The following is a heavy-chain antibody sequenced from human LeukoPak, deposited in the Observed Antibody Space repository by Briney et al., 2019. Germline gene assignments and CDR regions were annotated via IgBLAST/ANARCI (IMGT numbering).Heavy chain of an antibody. Sequence: GGSLRLSCTASGFTFGDYAMSWFRQAPGKGLEWVGFIRSKAYGGTTEYAASVKGRFTISRDDSKSIAYLQMNSLKTEDTAVYYCTRARVLLWFGDPLFSYWGQGTLVTVSS. CDR2: IRSKAYGGTT. D-gene: IGHD3-10*01. CDR3: TRARVLLWFGDPLFSY. V-gene: IGHV3-49*03. CDR1: GFTFGDYA. J-gene: IGHJ4*02.